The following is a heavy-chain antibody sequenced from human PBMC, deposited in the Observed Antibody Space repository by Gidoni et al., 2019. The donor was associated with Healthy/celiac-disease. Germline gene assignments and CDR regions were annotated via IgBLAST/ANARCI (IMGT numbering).Heavy chain of an antibody. J-gene: IGHJ6*03. D-gene: IGHD4-4*01. CDR2: IRSKAYGGTT. V-gene: IGHV3-49*03. CDR1: GFTFGDYA. Sequence: EVQLVESGGGLVQPGRSLRLSCTASGFTFGDYAMSWLRQAPGKGLGWVGFIRSKAYGGTTEYAASVKGRFTISRDDSKSIAYLQMNSLKTEDTAVYYCTRDPPLPHSNYWDYYYYMDVWGKGTTVTVSS. CDR3: TRDPPLPHSNYWDYYYYMDV.